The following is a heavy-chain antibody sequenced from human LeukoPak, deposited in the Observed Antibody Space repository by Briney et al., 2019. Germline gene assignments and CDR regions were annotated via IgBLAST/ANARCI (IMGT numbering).Heavy chain of an antibody. D-gene: IGHD3-22*01. Sequence: PGGSLRLSCVASGFAFSSYHMNWVRQAPGKGLEWVSSITGPSSDIFDADSVKGRFIISRDNAKNSLYLQMNSLRVEDTAVYYCARDSHYDKAFDIWGQGTMVTVSS. CDR1: GFAFSSYH. J-gene: IGHJ3*02. CDR3: ARDSHYDKAFDI. V-gene: IGHV3-21*06. CDR2: ITGPSSDI.